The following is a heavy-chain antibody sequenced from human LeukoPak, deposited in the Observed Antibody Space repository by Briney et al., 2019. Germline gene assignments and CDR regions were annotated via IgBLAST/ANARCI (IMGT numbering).Heavy chain of an antibody. V-gene: IGHV4-39*07. J-gene: IGHJ3*02. CDR1: GGSISTSNYY. D-gene: IGHD1-26*01. CDR2: IFYSGST. CDR3: ARSYSGTYPNAFDI. Sequence: SETLSLTCTVSGGSISTSNYYWGWIRQPPGKGLEWIGNIFYSGSTYYSPSLKSRVTISLDTSKNQFSLQLTSVTPEDTAVYYCARSYSGTYPNAFDIWGQGTMVTVSS.